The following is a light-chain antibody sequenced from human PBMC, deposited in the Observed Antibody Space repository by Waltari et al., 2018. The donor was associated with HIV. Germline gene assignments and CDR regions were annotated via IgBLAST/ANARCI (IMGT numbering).Light chain of an antibody. Sequence: QSVLTQPPSVSGAPGQRVTISCTGSSSNIGAGYDVPWDQQLPGTAPKLLIYGNSNRPSGVPDRFSGSKSGTSASLAITGLQAEDEADYYCQSYDSSLSGSGVFGGGTKLTVL. CDR1: SSNIGAGYD. CDR2: GNS. V-gene: IGLV1-40*01. CDR3: QSYDSSLSGSGV. J-gene: IGLJ3*02.